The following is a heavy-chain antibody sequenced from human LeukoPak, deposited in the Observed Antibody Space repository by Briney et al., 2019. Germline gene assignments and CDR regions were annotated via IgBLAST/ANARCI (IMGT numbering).Heavy chain of an antibody. D-gene: IGHD4-17*01. CDR3: ARYGDYVDY. Sequence: ASVKVSCKASGYTFTSYGISWVRQAPGQGLEWMGWINPNSGGTNYAQKFQGRVTMTRDTSISTAYMELSRLRSDDTAVDYCARYGDYVDYWGQGTLVTVSS. CDR1: GYTFTSYG. V-gene: IGHV1-2*02. J-gene: IGHJ4*02. CDR2: INPNSGGT.